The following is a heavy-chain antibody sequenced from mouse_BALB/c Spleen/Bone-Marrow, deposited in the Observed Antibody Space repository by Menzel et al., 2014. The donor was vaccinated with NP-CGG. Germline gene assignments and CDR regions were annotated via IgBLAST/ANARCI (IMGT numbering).Heavy chain of an antibody. CDR1: GYAFTNYW. J-gene: IGHJ4*01. CDR3: ARELVRGMDY. D-gene: IGHD1-1*01. Sequence: VQGVESGAELVRPGTSGKVSCKASGYAFTNYWIEWIKQRPGQGLEWIGVINPGSGGINYNEKFKGKATLTADKSSSTAYMQLSSLTSDDSAVYFCARELVRGMDYWGQGTSVTVSS. CDR2: INPGSGGI. V-gene: IGHV1-54*01.